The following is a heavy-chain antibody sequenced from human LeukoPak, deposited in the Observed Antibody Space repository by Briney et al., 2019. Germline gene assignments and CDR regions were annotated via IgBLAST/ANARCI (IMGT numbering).Heavy chain of an antibody. D-gene: IGHD4-17*01. CDR3: ARAFPDDYGDPREGGDY. J-gene: IGHJ4*02. Sequence: ASVKVSCKASGYTFTSYGISWVRQAPGQGLEWMGWISAYNGNTNYAQKLQGRVTMTTDTSTSTAYMELRSLRSDDTAVYYCARAFPDDYGDPREGGDYWGQGTLVTVSS. V-gene: IGHV1-18*01. CDR1: GYTFTSYG. CDR2: ISAYNGNT.